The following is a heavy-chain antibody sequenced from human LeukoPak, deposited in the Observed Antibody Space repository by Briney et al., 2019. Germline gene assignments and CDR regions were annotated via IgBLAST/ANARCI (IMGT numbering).Heavy chain of an antibody. CDR3: ARGVTMIGPARTAG. D-gene: IGHD3-22*01. J-gene: IGHJ1*01. CDR2: VYHIGST. Sequence: SETLSLTCTVPGYSINRAYYWGWIRQPPGKGLEWIGSVYHIGSTYYNPSLKSRVTISLDTSKNQFSLKLSAVTAADTAAYYGARGVTMIGPARTAGWGQ. V-gene: IGHV4-38-2*02. CDR1: GYSINRAYY.